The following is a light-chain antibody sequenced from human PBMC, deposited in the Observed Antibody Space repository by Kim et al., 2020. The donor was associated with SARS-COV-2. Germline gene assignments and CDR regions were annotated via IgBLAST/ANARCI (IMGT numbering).Light chain of an antibody. J-gene: IGLJ2*01. V-gene: IGLV2-14*01. CDR3: SSYTSSSLVG. CDR1: SSDVGGYNY. Sequence: QSALTQPASVSGSPGQSITISCTGTSSDVGGYNYVSWYQQHPGKAPKLMIYDVSKRPSGVSNRFSGSKSGNTASLTISGRQAEDEADYYCSSYTSSSLVGLGGGTQLTVL. CDR2: DVS.